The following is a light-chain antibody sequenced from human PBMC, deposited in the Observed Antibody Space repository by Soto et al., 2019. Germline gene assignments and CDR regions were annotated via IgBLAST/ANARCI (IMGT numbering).Light chain of an antibody. CDR2: EVS. V-gene: IGLV2-8*01. CDR3: SSYAGSNNYV. J-gene: IGLJ1*01. Sequence: QSALTQPPSASGSPGQSVTISCTGSGTDVGGYKFVSWYQHHPGKAPKLIIYEVSKRPSGVPARFSGSQSDNTASLTVSVLQAEDEADYYCSSYAGSNNYVFGTGTKLTVL. CDR1: GTDVGGYKF.